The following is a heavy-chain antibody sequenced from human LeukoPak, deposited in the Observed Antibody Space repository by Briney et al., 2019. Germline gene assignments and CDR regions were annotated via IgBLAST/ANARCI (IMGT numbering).Heavy chain of an antibody. Sequence: GGSLRLSCAASGFTFSSYAMSWVRQAPGKGLEWVSAISGSGGSTYYADSVKGRFTISRDNSKNTLYLQMNSLRAEDTAVYYCAKDVLTPRYFDWSRPNDAFDIWGQGTMVTVSS. CDR1: GFTFSSYA. V-gene: IGHV3-23*01. CDR3: AKDVLTPRYFDWSRPNDAFDI. J-gene: IGHJ3*02. CDR2: ISGSGGST. D-gene: IGHD3-9*01.